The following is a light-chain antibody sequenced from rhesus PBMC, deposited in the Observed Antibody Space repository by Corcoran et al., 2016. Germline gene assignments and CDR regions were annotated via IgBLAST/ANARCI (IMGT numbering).Light chain of an antibody. J-gene: IGKJ2*01. CDR1: QDISNN. V-gene: IGKV1S17*01. Sequence: DIQMTQSPSSLSASIGDRVSITCRASQDISNNIVWYQQKPGKTPKVLIYEASSLESGTPSRSSGSGSGTDFTLTITSLQSEDFATYYCQHYYRAPHSFGQGTKVEI. CDR2: EAS. CDR3: QHYYRAPHS.